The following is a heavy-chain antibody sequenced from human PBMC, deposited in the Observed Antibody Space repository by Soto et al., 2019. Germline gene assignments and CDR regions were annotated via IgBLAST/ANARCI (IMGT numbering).Heavy chain of an antibody. CDR1: VYSFTSYW. CDR3: ARNEHNDIWTGQYTRPSRYYSYGSMHF. CDR2: IDPSDSYT. V-gene: IGHV5-10-1*01. Sequence: GESLKISVKGSVYSFTSYWISWVRQMPGKGLEWMGRIDPSDSYTNYSPSFQGHVTISADKSISTAYLQWSSLKASDTAMYYCARNEHNDIWTGQYTRPSRYYSYGSMHFWGQGITGT. J-gene: IGHJ6*02. D-gene: IGHD3-9*01.